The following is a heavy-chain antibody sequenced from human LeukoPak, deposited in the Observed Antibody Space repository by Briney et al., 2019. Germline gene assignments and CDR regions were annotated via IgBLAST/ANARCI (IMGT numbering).Heavy chain of an antibody. D-gene: IGHD5-24*01. V-gene: IGHV3-33*01. Sequence: GGALRLSCAASGFTFSSYGMYWVRPAPGKGLEWVAVIWFDGGNKYFADSVKGPFTVYRKNTKTTLYLQMNSLRAVDTAIYYCARDLGVATIPPGYYYAMGGWGKGTTVTAS. CDR1: GFTFSSYG. J-gene: IGHJ6*04. CDR2: IWFDGGNK. CDR3: ARDLGVATIPPGYYYAMGG.